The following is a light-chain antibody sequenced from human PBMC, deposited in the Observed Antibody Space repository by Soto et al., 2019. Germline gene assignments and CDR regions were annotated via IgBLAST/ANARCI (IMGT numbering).Light chain of an antibody. CDR2: EVS. J-gene: IGLJ1*01. Sequence: QSALTQPASVSGSPGQSITVSCTGTSSDIGAYDYVSWYKQHPGKAPKVIISEVSKRPSGVSHRFSGSKSGNTASLTISGLQAEDEADYYCSSYTSSSTVGVFGTGTKLTVL. V-gene: IGLV2-14*01. CDR1: SSDIGAYDY. CDR3: SSYTSSSTVGV.